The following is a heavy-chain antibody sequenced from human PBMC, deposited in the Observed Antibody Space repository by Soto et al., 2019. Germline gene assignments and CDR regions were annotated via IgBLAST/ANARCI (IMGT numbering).Heavy chain of an antibody. CDR2: INHSGST. Sequence: QVQLQQWGAGLLKPSETLSLTCAVYGGSFSGYYWSWIRQPPGKGLEWIGEINHSGSTNYNPSLKSRVTISVDTSKTQFSLKLSSVTAADTAVYYCAGDPGGNAFDIWGQGTMVTVSS. D-gene: IGHD3-16*01. CDR1: GGSFSGYY. V-gene: IGHV4-34*01. J-gene: IGHJ3*02. CDR3: AGDPGGNAFDI.